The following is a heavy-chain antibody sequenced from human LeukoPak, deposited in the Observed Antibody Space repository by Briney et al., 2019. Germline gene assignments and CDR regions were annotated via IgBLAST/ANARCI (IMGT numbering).Heavy chain of an antibody. J-gene: IGHJ5*02. CDR1: GFTFSSYG. CDR2: IRYDGSNK. CDR3: AKHNGDYAGSWFDP. V-gene: IGHV3-30*02. D-gene: IGHD4-17*01. Sequence: GGSLRLSCAASGFTFSSYGMHWVRQAPGKGLEWVTFIRYDGSNKYYADSVKGRFTISRDNSKNTLYLQMNSLRAEDTAVYYCAKHNGDYAGSWFDPWGQGTLVTVSS.